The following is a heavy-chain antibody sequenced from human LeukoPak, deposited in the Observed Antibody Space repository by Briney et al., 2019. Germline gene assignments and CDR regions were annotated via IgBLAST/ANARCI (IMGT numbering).Heavy chain of an antibody. J-gene: IGHJ6*03. CDR1: GGSISTYY. CDR3: ARETYQLLSGYYYYYMDV. Sequence: PAETLSLTCTVSGGSISTYYWSWIRQPAGKGLERIGRIYTSGTTYYNPSLKSRVTMSVDTSKSQFSLKLSSVTAADTAVYYCARETYQLLSGYYYYYMDVWGKGTTVTVSS. CDR2: IYTSGTT. D-gene: IGHD2-2*01. V-gene: IGHV4-4*07.